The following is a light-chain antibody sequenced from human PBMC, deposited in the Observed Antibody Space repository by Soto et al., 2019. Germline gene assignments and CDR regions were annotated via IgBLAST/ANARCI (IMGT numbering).Light chain of an antibody. CDR2: GAS. Sequence: EIAMTHSPATLSLSPGERAALSCRASQSINSELAWYQQKPGQPPRLLIYGASTRATGVQARFTGSESGSEFTLTIGGLQSEDFAVYYCQQGNNWALTFGQGTRMEI. CDR1: QSINSE. J-gene: IGKJ2*01. V-gene: IGKV3-15*01. CDR3: QQGNNWALT.